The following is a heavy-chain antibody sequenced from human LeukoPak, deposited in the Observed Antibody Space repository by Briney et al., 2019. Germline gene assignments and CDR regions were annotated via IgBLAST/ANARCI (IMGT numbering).Heavy chain of an antibody. J-gene: IGHJ3*02. Sequence: GGSLRLSCAASGFTFSAYGVTWVRQAPGKGLEWVSSMGVSGDNVHYADSVKGRFAISRDNSKNTLYLQMNSLRAEDAAVYYCAKDPNGDYVGAFDTWGQGTMVVVSS. CDR1: GFTFSAYG. CDR3: AKDPNGDYVGAFDT. D-gene: IGHD4-17*01. V-gene: IGHV3-23*01. CDR2: MGVSGDNV.